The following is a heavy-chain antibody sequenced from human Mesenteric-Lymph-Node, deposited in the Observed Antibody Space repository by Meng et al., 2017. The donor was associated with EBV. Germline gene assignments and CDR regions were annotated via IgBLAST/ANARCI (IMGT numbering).Heavy chain of an antibody. V-gene: IGHV2-5*02. D-gene: IGHD3-3*01. CDR3: AYSEWLRFFGP. Sequence: QITRKESGPTLVNPTQTLTLTCTFSGFSLTDGVGVGWIRQAPGKALEWLALIYWDDGQHYSPSLKSRLTITKDTSRKQVVLRMTNMDPVDTATYYCAYSEWLRFFGPWGQGTLVTVSS. CDR1: GFSLTDGVG. CDR2: IYWDDGQ. J-gene: IGHJ5*02.